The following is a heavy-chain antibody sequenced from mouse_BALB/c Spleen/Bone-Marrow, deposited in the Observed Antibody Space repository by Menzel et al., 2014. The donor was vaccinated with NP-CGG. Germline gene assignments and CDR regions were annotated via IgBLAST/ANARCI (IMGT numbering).Heavy chain of an antibody. CDR3: ARTYRPYALDY. V-gene: IGHV5-4*02. CDR2: ISDGGSYT. J-gene: IGHJ4*01. D-gene: IGHD2-14*01. Sequence: EVKLEESGGGLVKPGGSLKLSCAASGFIFXDYYMYWVRQTPEKRLEWVATISDGGSYTSYPDSVKGQFTVSRDNAKNNLYLQMSSLKFEDTAFYYCARTYRPYALDYWGQGSSVTVSS. CDR1: GFIFXDYY.